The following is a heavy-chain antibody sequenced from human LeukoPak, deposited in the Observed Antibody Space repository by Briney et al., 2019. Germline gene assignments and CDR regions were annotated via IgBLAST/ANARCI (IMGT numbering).Heavy chain of an antibody. D-gene: IGHD2-15*01. CDR1: GFTFSSYE. CDR2: ISSSGSTI. CDR3: AKAPVTTCSGAYCYPFDY. Sequence: GGSLRLSCAASGFTFSSYEMNWVRQAPGKGLEWVSYISSSGSTIYYADSVKGRFTISRDNAKNTLYLQMNSLRAGDAAVYYCAKAPVTTCSGAYCYPFDYWSQGTLVTVSS. V-gene: IGHV3-48*03. J-gene: IGHJ4*02.